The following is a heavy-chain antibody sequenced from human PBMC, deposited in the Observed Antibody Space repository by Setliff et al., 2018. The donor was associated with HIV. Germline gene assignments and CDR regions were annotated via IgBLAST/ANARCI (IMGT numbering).Heavy chain of an antibody. J-gene: IGHJ4*02. D-gene: IGHD3-3*01. CDR3: ARGGLGVVTSFDS. CDR1: GGSISRYY. Sequence: PSETLSLTCTVSGGSISRYYWSWIRQPPGKGLEWIGYIYYSGSTNYNPSLKSRVTISVDTSKNQFSLKLSSLTAADTAVYYCARGGLGVVTSFDSWGPGTLVTVSS. V-gene: IGHV4-59*12. CDR2: IYYSGST.